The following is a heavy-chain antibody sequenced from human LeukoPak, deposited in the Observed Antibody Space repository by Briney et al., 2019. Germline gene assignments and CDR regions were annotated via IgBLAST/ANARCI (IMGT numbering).Heavy chain of an antibody. J-gene: IGHJ6*03. CDR1: GYTFTGYY. CDR3: ARVNRYSGSYFGDYFYYYMDV. Sequence: ASVKVSCKASGYTFTGYYMHWVRQAPGQGLEWMGWINPNSGGTNYAQKFQGRVTTTRDTSISTAYMELSRLRSDDTAVYYCARVNRYSGSYFGDYFYYYMDVWGKGTTVTISS. CDR2: INPNSGGT. V-gene: IGHV1-2*02. D-gene: IGHD1-26*01.